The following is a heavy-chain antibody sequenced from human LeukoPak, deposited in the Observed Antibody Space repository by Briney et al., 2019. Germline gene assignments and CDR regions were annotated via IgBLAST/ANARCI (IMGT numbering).Heavy chain of an antibody. Sequence: ASVKVSCKASGYTFTSYYMHWVRQAPGQGLEWMGLINPTGGSTGYAQKFQGRISITRDMSTSTDYIELSSLRSEATAIYYCSRDNSVGDNAWWFDPWGQGTLVTVSS. CDR2: INPTGGST. CDR1: GYTFTSYY. CDR3: SRDNSVGDNAWWFDP. D-gene: IGHD1-26*01. J-gene: IGHJ5*02. V-gene: IGHV1-46*01.